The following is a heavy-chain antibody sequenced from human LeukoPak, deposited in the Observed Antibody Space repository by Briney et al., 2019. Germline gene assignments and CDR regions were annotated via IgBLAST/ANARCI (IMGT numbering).Heavy chain of an antibody. J-gene: IGHJ4*02. Sequence: GGSLRLSCAASGFTFSNYGMHWVRQAPGKGLEWVSAISSSNGYIYYADSVKGRFTISRDNSKNTLYLQMNSLRAEDTAVYYCARAPYDFWSGYYNHFDYWGQGTLVTVSS. D-gene: IGHD3-3*01. V-gene: IGHV3-21*01. CDR2: ISSSNGYI. CDR3: ARAPYDFWSGYYNHFDY. CDR1: GFTFSNYG.